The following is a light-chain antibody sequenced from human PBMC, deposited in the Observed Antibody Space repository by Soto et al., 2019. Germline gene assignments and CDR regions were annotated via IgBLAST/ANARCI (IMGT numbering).Light chain of an antibody. CDR1: QSVSSY. J-gene: IGKJ2*01. Sequence: EIVLTQSPATLSLYPGERATLSCRASQSVSSYLAWYQQKPGQAPRLLIYDASNRATGIPARFSGSGSGTDFTLTISSPEPEDFAVYYCQQRSNWPPYTFGQGTKLEIK. CDR3: QQRSNWPPYT. V-gene: IGKV3-11*01. CDR2: DAS.